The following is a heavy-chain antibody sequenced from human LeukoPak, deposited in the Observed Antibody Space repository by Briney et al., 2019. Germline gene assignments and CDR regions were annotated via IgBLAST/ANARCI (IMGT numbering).Heavy chain of an antibody. CDR2: IIPILGIA. Sequence: SVKVSCKASGGTFSSYAISWVRQAPGQGLEWMGRIIPILGIANYAQKFQGRVTITADKSTSTAYMELSSLRSEDTAVYYCARDLLGDYYYYGMDVWGQGTTVTVSS. V-gene: IGHV1-69*04. CDR1: GGTFSSYA. CDR3: ARDLLGDYYYYGMDV. J-gene: IGHJ6*02. D-gene: IGHD3-16*01.